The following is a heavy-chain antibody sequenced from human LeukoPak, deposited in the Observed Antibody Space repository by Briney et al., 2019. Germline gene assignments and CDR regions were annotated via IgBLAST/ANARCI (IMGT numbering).Heavy chain of an antibody. Sequence: ASVKVSCKAAGYTITGYYMFWVRQAPRQGLEWMGRINPNSGGTNYAQKFQGRVTMTRDTSISAAYMQLSRLRSDDTAVHYCARGYCSGGSCYSVENWFDPWGQGTLVTVSS. J-gene: IGHJ5*02. CDR1: GYTITGYY. D-gene: IGHD2-15*01. CDR2: INPNSGGT. CDR3: ARGYCSGGSCYSVENWFDP. V-gene: IGHV1-2*06.